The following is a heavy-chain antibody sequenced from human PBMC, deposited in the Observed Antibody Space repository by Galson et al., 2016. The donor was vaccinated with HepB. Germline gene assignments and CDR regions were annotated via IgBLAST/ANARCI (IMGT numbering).Heavy chain of an antibody. Sequence: SETLSLTCTVSGDSISDYFWSWIRQPPGKGLEWIGYIHDNGRTTYSPSLKSRATISVDTSKSQFSLKLNSVTPADTAVYYCSRHRRESNGYGDYYYYYGLDVWGQGTTVIVSS. CDR2: IHDNGRT. D-gene: IGHD3-22*01. CDR1: GDSISDYF. V-gene: IGHV4-59*08. CDR3: SRHRRESNGYGDYYYYYGLDV. J-gene: IGHJ6*02.